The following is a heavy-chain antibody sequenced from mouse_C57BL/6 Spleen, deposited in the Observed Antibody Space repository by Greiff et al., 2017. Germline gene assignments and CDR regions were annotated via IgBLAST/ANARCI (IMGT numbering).Heavy chain of an antibody. V-gene: IGHV5-16*01. CDR3: ARDRGGDGFDY. J-gene: IGHJ2*01. Sequence: EVKVVESEGGLVQPGSSMKLSCTASGFTFSDYYMAWVRQVPEKGLEWVANITYDGSSTYYLDSLKSRFIISRDTAKNILYLQMSSLKSEDTATYYCARDRGGDGFDYWGQGTTLTVSS. CDR2: ITYDGSST. D-gene: IGHD3-3*01. CDR1: GFTFSDYY.